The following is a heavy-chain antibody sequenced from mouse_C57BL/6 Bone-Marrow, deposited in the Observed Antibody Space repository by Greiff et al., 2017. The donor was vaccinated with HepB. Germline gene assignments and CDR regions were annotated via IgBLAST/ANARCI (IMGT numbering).Heavy chain of an antibody. V-gene: IGHV1-19*01. J-gene: IGHJ1*03. CDR1: GYTFTDYY. CDR2: INPYNGGT. D-gene: IGHD2-4*01. Sequence: EVQLQQSGPVLVKPGASVKMSCKASGYTFTDYYMNWVKQSHGKSLEWIGVINPYNGGTSYNQKFKGKATLTVDKSSSTAYMELNSLTSEDSAVYYCAVYYDYGDWYFDVWGTGTTVTVSS. CDR3: AVYYDYGDWYFDV.